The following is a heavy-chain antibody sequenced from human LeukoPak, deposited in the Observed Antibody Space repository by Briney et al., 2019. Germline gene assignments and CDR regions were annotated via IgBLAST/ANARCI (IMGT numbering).Heavy chain of an antibody. CDR3: ARVSDDFWSGLTQENFDY. J-gene: IGHJ4*02. D-gene: IGHD3-3*01. Sequence: SETLSLTCTVSVGSISSYYWSWIRQPPGEGLEWVGYIYYSGSTNYNPSLKSRVTISVDTSKNQFSLKLSSVTAADTAVYYCARVSDDFWSGLTQENFDYWGQGTLVTVSS. CDR1: VGSISSYY. V-gene: IGHV4-59*01. CDR2: IYYSGST.